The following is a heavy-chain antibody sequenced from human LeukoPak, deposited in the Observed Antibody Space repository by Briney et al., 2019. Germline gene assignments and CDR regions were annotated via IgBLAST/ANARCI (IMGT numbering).Heavy chain of an antibody. J-gene: IGHJ3*02. D-gene: IGHD2-21*02. V-gene: IGHV1-69*04. CDR1: GGTFSSYA. Sequence: ASVKVSCKASGGTFSSYAISWVRQAPGQGLEWMGRIIPILGIANYAQKFQGRVTITADKSTSTAYMELSSLRSEDTAVYYCARGVVVTPRGAFDIWGQGTMVTVSS. CDR3: ARGVVVTPRGAFDI. CDR2: IIPILGIA.